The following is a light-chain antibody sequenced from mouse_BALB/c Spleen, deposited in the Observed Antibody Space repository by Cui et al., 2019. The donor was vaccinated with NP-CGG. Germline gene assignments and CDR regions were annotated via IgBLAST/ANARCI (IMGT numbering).Light chain of an antibody. CDR3: ALWYSNHWV. CDR1: TGAVIISNY. V-gene: IGLV1*01. Sequence: QAVVTQESALTTSPGETVTLTCRSSTGAVIISNYANWVQEKPDHLFTGLICGTNKRAPGVPARFSGSLIGDKAALTITGAQTEDEAIYFCALWYSNHWVFGGGTKLTVL. CDR2: GTN. J-gene: IGLJ1*01.